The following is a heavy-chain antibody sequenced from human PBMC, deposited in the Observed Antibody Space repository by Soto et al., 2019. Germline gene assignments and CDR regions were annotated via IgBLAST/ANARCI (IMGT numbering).Heavy chain of an antibody. CDR2: ISAYNGNT. Sequence: QVQLVQSGAEVKKPGASVKVSCKASGYTFTSYGISWVRQAPGQGLEWMGWISAYNGNTNYAQKLQGRVTMTTDTSTSTAYMELRSLRSDDTAVYYCARDGEESSYYDFWSGLKEPDRWFDYWGQGTLVTVSS. D-gene: IGHD3-3*01. J-gene: IGHJ4*02. V-gene: IGHV1-18*01. CDR3: ARDGEESSYYDFWSGLKEPDRWFDY. CDR1: GYTFTSYG.